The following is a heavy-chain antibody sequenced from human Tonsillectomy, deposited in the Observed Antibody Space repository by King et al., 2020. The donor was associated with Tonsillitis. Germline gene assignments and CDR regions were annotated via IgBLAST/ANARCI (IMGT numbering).Heavy chain of an antibody. CDR2: IKPNSGVT. Sequence: QLVQSGAEVKKPGASVKVSCKASGYSFTGYYMHWVRQAPGQGLEWMGWIKPNSGVTDYAQKFQGRVTMTRDTSISTAYMELTRLRSDDTAVYYCAREGDAFDIWGQGTRVTVSS. J-gene: IGHJ3*02. V-gene: IGHV1-2*02. CDR3: AREGDAFDI. CDR1: GYSFTGYY.